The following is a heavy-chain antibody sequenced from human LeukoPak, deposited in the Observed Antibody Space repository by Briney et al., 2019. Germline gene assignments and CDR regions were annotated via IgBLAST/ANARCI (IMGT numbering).Heavy chain of an antibody. CDR3: ARGITMVRGKDYGYNWFDP. CDR1: GGSFSGYY. Sequence: PSETLSLTCAVYGGSFSGYYWSWIRQPPGKGLEWIGEINHSGSTNYNPSLKSRVTISVDTSKNQFSLKLSSVTAADTAVYYCARGITMVRGKDYGYNWFDPWGQGTLVTVSS. D-gene: IGHD3-10*01. J-gene: IGHJ5*02. V-gene: IGHV4-34*01. CDR2: INHSGST.